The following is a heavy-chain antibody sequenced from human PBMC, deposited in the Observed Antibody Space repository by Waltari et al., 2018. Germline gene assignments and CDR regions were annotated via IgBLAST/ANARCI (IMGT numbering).Heavy chain of an antibody. V-gene: IGHV3-21*01. CDR2: ISSSSSYI. CDR1: GFTFSSYS. J-gene: IGHJ6*02. CDR3: ARDRGVVIASYGMDV. D-gene: IGHD2-21*01. Sequence: EVQLVESGGGLVKPGGSLRLSCAASGFTFSSYSMNWVRQAPGKGLEWVSSISSSSSYIYYADSVKGRFTISRDNAKNSLYLQMNSLRAEDTAVYYCARDRGVVIASYGMDVWGQGTTVTVSS.